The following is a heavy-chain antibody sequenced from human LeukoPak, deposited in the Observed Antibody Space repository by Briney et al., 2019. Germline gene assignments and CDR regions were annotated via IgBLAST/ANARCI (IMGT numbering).Heavy chain of an antibody. CDR3: ARLHSSRAEEFDP. V-gene: IGHV4-59*01. Sequence: PSETLSLTCTVSGGSISGYYWSWIRQSPGKGLEWIGYIYYTGITASNTSLGSRVTISVDRSNNQLSLWLTSVTAADAAVYYGARLHSSRAEEFDPWGQGTLVTVSS. CDR2: IYYTGIT. J-gene: IGHJ5*02. CDR1: GGSISGYY.